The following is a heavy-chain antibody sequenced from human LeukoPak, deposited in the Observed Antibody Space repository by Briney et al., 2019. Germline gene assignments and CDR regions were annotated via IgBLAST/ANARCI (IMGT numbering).Heavy chain of an antibody. V-gene: IGHV1-46*01. J-gene: IGHJ4*02. CDR1: GYTFTSYY. CDR2: INPSGGST. D-gene: IGHD3-10*01. Sequence: ASVKVSCKASGYTFTSYYMHWVRQAPGQGHEWMGIINPSGGSTSYAQKFQGRVTMTRDTSTSTVYMELSSLRSEDTAVYYCARDRGSATHFDYWGQGTLVTVSS. CDR3: ARDRGSATHFDY.